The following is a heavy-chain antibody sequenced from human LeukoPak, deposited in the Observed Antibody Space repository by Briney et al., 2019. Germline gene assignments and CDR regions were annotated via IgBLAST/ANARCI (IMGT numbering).Heavy chain of an antibody. Sequence: GGSLRLSCAASGFTFSTYSMNWVRQAPGKGPEWVSAISGSSASTYYADSVKGRFTISRDNSKNTLYLQMNSLRAEDTAIYYCAKDRDGYNSRFDYWGQGTLVTVSS. V-gene: IGHV3-23*01. CDR1: GFTFSTYS. CDR2: ISGSSAST. CDR3: AKDRDGYNSRFDY. D-gene: IGHD5-24*01. J-gene: IGHJ4*02.